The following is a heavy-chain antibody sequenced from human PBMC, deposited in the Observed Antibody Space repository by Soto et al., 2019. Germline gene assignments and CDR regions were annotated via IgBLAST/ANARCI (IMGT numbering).Heavy chain of an antibody. CDR3: ARVPIAADEHSDY. CDR2: ISSTSSTI. V-gene: IGHV3-48*01. CDR1: GFTFSFYR. D-gene: IGHD6-13*01. Sequence: EVQLVESGGGLVQPGGSLRLSCAASGFTFSFYRMNWVRQAPGKGLEWVSYISSTSSTIYYADSAKGRFTISRDNAKTSLYLQMNSLRAEDTAVYYCARVPIAADEHSDYWGQGTLVTVSS. J-gene: IGHJ4*02.